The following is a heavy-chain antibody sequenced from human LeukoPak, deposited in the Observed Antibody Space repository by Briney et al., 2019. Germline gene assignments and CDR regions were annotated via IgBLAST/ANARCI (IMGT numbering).Heavy chain of an antibody. Sequence: GGSLRLSCVASGLTFSNYEINWVRQAPGKGLEWVSYISTSGSTISYADSMKGRFTISRDNAKNSLYLQMNSLRAEDTAVYYCAGALNYCMDVWGKGTTVTVSS. CDR1: GLTFSNYE. CDR2: ISTSGSTI. CDR3: AGALNYCMDV. J-gene: IGHJ6*03. V-gene: IGHV3-48*03.